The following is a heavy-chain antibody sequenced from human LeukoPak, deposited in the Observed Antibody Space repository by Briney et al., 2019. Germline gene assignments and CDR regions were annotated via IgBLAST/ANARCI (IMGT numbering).Heavy chain of an antibody. CDR1: GYTFTSYD. Sequence: ASVPVSYKASGYTFTSYDINGVRQATGQGLEWMGWMNTNSGNTGYAQKFQGRVTMTSNTYISTAYMERSSLRSEDTAVYYCARVKRWLKLQPFDYWGQGTLVTVSS. D-gene: IGHD5-24*01. J-gene: IGHJ4*02. CDR3: ARVKRWLKLQPFDY. CDR2: MNTNSGNT. V-gene: IGHV1-8*01.